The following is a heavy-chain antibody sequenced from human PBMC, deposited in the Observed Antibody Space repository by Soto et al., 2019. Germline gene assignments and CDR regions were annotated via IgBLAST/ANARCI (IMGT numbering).Heavy chain of an antibody. Sequence: GSLRLSFAASGFTVNDYYVSWIRQAPGKGLEWLSHISDSGSTIKYADSVKGRFTISRDNAKKSLYLHMNSLRADDTAVYYCARDTEFVASGFFDPWGQGILVTVSS. D-gene: IGHD3-22*01. CDR2: ISDSGSTI. CDR3: ARDTEFVASGFFDP. V-gene: IGHV3-11*01. J-gene: IGHJ5*02. CDR1: GFTVNDYY.